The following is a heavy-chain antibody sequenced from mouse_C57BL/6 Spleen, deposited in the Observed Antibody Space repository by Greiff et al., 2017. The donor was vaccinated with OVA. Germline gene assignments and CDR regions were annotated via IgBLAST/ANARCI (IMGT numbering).Heavy chain of an antibody. CDR2: IYPSDSET. D-gene: IGHD1-1*01. Sequence: QVQLQQPGAELVRPGSSVKLSCKASGYTFTSYWMDWVKQRPGQGLEWIGNIYPSDSETHYNQKFKDKATLTVDKSSSTAYMQLSSLTSEDSAVYYCARLTTVVEAYWGKGTLVTVSA. V-gene: IGHV1-61*01. J-gene: IGHJ3*01. CDR3: ARLTTVVEAY. CDR1: GYTFTSYW.